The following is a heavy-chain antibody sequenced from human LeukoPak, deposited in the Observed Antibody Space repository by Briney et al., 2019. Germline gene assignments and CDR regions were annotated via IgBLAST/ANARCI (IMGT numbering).Heavy chain of an antibody. Sequence: GGSLRLSCAASGFTFSSYAMSWVRQAPGKGLEWVSVIYSGGSTYYADSVKGRLTISRDNSKNTLYLQMNSLRAEDTAVYYCARSSAPLQVGDFDYWGQGTLVTVSS. D-gene: IGHD1-26*01. V-gene: IGHV3-66*01. J-gene: IGHJ4*02. CDR3: ARSSAPLQVGDFDY. CDR2: IYSGGST. CDR1: GFTFSSYA.